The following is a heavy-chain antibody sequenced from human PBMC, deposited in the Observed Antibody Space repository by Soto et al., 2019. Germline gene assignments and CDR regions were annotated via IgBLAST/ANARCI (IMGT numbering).Heavy chain of an antibody. CDR2: ISYDGSTK. D-gene: IGHD2-2*02. CDR3: ARDGGECSRTSCYNEIPPAWFGP. V-gene: IGHV3-30-3*01. CDR1: GFTFSAYA. Sequence: GGSLRLSCAASGFTFSAYAMHWVRQAPGKGLEWLAVISYDGSTKFYADTVKGRFTISRGNSKNTLYLQMNSLRAEDSGIYYCARDGGECSRTSCYNEIPPAWFGPWRQGALVTVSS. J-gene: IGHJ5*02.